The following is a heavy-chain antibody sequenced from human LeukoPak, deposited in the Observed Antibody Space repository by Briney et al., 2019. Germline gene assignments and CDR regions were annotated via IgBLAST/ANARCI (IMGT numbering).Heavy chain of an antibody. J-gene: IGHJ4*02. CDR2: ISWNSGSI. CDR3: AKDSGYDILTGATFDY. D-gene: IGHD3-9*01. V-gene: IGHV3-9*01. CDR1: GFTFYDYA. Sequence: GGSLRLSCAASGFTFYDYAMHWVRQAPGKGLEWVSGISWNSGSIGYADSVKGRFTTSRDNAKNSLYLQMNSLRAEDTALYYCAKDSGYDILTGATFDYWGQGTLVTVSS.